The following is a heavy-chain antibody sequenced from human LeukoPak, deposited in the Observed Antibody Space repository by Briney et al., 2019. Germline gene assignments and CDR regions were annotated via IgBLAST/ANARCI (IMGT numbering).Heavy chain of an antibody. D-gene: IGHD6-13*01. CDR1: GFTFSSYG. Sequence: GRSLRLSCAASGFTFSSYGMHWVRQAPGKGLEWVAVIWYDGSNNYYADSVKGRFTISRDNSKNTLYLQMNSLRAEDTAVYYCARDLARFSSRWSTVDYWGQGTLVTVSS. CDR2: IWYDGSNN. V-gene: IGHV3-33*01. J-gene: IGHJ4*02. CDR3: ARDLARFSSRWSTVDY.